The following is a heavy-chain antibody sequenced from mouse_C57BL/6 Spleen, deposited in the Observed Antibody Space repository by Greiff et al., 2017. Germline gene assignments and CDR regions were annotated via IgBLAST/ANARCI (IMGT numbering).Heavy chain of an antibody. CDR2: IWRGGST. J-gene: IGHJ4*01. CDR1: GFSLTSYG. CDR3: AKNHGNYVKAMDY. V-gene: IGHV2-5*01. D-gene: IGHD2-1*01. Sequence: QVQLQQSGPGLVQPSQSLSITCTVSGFSLTSYGVHWVRQSPGKGLEWLGVIWRGGSTDYNAAFMSRLSITKDNSKSQVFFKMNSLQADDTAIYYGAKNHGNYVKAMDYWGQGTSVTVSS.